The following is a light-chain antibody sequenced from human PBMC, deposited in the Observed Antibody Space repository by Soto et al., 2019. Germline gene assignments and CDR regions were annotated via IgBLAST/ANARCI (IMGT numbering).Light chain of an antibody. J-gene: IGKJ2*01. CDR2: AAS. CDR3: QQYYSYPYT. CDR1: QGISSY. V-gene: IGKV1-8*01. Sequence: AVRMTQSPSSLSASTGDRVTITCRASQGISSYLAWYQQNPGKAPKLLIYAASTLQSGVPSRFSGSGSGTDFTLTISRLQSEDFATYYCQQYYSYPYTFGQGTKLEIK.